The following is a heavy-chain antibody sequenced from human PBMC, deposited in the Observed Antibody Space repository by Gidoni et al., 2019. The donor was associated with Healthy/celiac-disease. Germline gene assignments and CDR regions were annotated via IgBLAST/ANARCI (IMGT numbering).Heavy chain of an antibody. CDR3: ARAPVLAYCGGDCYSWFDP. D-gene: IGHD2-21*02. CDR2: IYTSGST. V-gene: IGHV4-61*02. Sequence: QVQLQESGPGLVKPSQTLSLTCTVAGGSISSGSYYWSWIRQPAGKGLEWIVRIYTSGSTNYNPSLKSRVTISVDTSKNQFSLKLSSVTAADTAVYYCARAPVLAYCGGDCYSWFDPWGQGTLVTVSS. CDR1: GGSISSGSYY. J-gene: IGHJ5*02.